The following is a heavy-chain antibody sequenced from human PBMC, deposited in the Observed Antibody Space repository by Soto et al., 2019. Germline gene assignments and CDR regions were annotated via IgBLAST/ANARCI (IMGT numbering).Heavy chain of an antibody. CDR3: ARYSYGYVPYYGMDV. Sequence: PGGSLRLSCAASGFTFSNAWMSWVRQAPGKGLEWVAVISYDGSNKYYADSVKGRFTISRDNSKNTLYLQMNSLRAEDTAVYYCARYSYGYVPYYGMDVWGQGTTVTVSS. CDR1: GFTFSNAW. V-gene: IGHV3-30*03. CDR2: ISYDGSNK. J-gene: IGHJ6*02. D-gene: IGHD5-18*01.